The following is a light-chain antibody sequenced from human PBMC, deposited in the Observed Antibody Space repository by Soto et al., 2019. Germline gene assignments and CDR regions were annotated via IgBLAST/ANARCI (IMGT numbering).Light chain of an antibody. CDR1: QDRSNY. J-gene: IGKJ2*01. CDR2: DAS. V-gene: IGKV1-33*01. CDR3: EQDNNLPMFL. Sequence: DIPMTQSPSSLSASVGDTVTITCQASQDRSNYLNWYQEKRGKAPKPLIYDASELETVVPSSFSSGGSATDFTSIISSHPPVDRAAGYCEQDNNLPMFLFCQGTLVEIK.